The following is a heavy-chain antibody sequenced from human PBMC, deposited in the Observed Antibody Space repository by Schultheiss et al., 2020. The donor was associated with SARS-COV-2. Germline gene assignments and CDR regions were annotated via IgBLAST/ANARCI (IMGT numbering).Heavy chain of an antibody. D-gene: IGHD6-6*01. CDR2: IYYSGST. CDR1: GGSISSYY. J-gene: IGHJ4*02. Sequence: SETLSLTCTVSGGSISSYYWSWIRQPAGKGLEWIGSIYYSGSTNYNPSLKSRVTISVDTSKNQFSLKLGSVTAADTAVYYCARAAFFLYSSSSYYFDYWGQGTLVTVSS. V-gene: IGHV4-4*07. CDR3: ARAAFFLYSSSSYYFDY.